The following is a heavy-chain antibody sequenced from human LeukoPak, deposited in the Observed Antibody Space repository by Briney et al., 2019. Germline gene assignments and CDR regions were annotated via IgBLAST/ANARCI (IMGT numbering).Heavy chain of an antibody. D-gene: IGHD1-26*01. J-gene: IGHJ4*02. CDR3: AKDRVPDDGRIVGADDY. V-gene: IGHV3-23*01. Sequence: PGGSLRLSCAASGFTFSSYAMSRVRQAPGKGLEWVSAISGSGGSTYYADSMKGRFTISRDNSKNTLYLQMNSLRAEDTAVYYCAKDRVPDDGRIVGADDYWGQGTLVTVSS. CDR2: ISGSGGST. CDR1: GFTFSSYA.